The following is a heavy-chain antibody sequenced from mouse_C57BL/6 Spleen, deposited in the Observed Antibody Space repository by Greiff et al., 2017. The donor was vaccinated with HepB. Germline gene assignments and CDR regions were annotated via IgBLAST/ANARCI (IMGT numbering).Heavy chain of an antibody. CDR1: GFTFSDYY. CDR2: INYDGSST. CDR3: ARETAQARYFDY. J-gene: IGHJ2*01. Sequence: EVMLVESEGGLVQPGSSMKLSCTASGFTFSDYYMAWVRQVPEKGLEWVANINYDGSSTYYLDSLKSRFIISRDNAKNILYLQMSSLKSEDTATYYCARETAQARYFDYWGQGTTLTVSS. V-gene: IGHV5-16*01. D-gene: IGHD3-2*02.